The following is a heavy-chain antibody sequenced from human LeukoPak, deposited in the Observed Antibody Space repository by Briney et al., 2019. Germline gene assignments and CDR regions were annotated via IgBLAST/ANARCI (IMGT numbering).Heavy chain of an antibody. CDR2: MWDDGTNE. D-gene: IGHD3-10*01. CDR3: ARESLWDYFDH. V-gene: IGHV3-33*01. J-gene: IGHJ4*02. Sequence: GTSLRLSCTASGFNFGIYGMHWVRQAPGKGLEWVAVMWDDGTNEYYVESVKGRFTISRDNAKNSLYLQMNSLRAEDTAVYYCARESLWDYFDHWGQGTLVTVSS. CDR1: GFNFGIYG.